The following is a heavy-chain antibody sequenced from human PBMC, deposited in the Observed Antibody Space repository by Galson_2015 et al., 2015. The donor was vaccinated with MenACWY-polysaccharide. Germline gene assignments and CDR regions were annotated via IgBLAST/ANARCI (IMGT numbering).Heavy chain of an antibody. CDR1: GFTFGRYG. J-gene: IGHJ3*01. CDR3: AKLGNSSGWYGV. D-gene: IGHD6-19*01. V-gene: IGHV3-30*02. Sequence: SLRLSCEGSGFTFGRYGMHWVRQAPGKGLEWVAFIRYNGTRESYIEIVKGRFTISRDNSKSTVYLQMNSLRVEDTGVYYCAKLGNSSGWYGVWRQGTPVIVSS. CDR2: IRYNGTRE.